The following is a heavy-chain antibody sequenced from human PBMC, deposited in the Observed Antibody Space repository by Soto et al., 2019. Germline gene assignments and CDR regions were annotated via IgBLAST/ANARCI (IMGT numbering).Heavy chain of an antibody. CDR3: ARGPGCSGGSCYLLDV. CDR1: GGSFSGYY. Sequence: PSETLSLTCAVYGGSFSGYYWSWIRQPPGKGLEWIGEINHSGSTNYNPSLKSRVTISVDTSKNQFSLKLSSVTAADTAVYYCARGPGCSGGSCYLLDVWGKGTTVTVSS. CDR2: INHSGST. V-gene: IGHV4-34*01. D-gene: IGHD2-15*01. J-gene: IGHJ6*04.